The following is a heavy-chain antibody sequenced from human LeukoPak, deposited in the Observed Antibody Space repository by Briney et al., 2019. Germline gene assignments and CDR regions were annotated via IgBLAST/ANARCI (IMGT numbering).Heavy chain of an antibody. J-gene: IGHJ4*02. CDR3: ATTYYYGSGSYSLVY. V-gene: IGHV4-59*01. CDR2: IYYSGST. Sequence: PSETLSLTCTVSGGSISSYYWSWIRQPPGKGLEWIGYIYYSGSTNYNPSLKSRVTISEDTSKNQFTLKLSSVAAADTAVYYCATTYYYGSGSYSLVYWGQGTLVTVSS. D-gene: IGHD3-10*01. CDR1: GGSISSYY.